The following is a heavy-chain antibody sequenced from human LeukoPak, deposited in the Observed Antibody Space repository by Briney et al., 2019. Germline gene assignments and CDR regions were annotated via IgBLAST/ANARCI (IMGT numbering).Heavy chain of an antibody. CDR1: GGSISSGSYY. V-gene: IGHV4-61*02. J-gene: IGHJ4*02. D-gene: IGHD3-10*01. Sequence: SETLSLACTVSGGSISSGSYYWSWIRQPAGKGLEWIGRIYTSGSTNYNPSLKSRVTISVDTSKNQFSLKLSSVTAADTAVYYCARHVWFGAGRTFDYWGQGTLVTVSS. CDR2: IYTSGST. CDR3: ARHVWFGAGRTFDY.